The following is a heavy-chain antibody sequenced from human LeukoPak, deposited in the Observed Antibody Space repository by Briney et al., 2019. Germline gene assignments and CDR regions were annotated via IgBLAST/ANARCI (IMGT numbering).Heavy chain of an antibody. CDR2: IYYSGSI. J-gene: IGHJ4*02. V-gene: IGHV4-59*01. CDR1: GGSISSYH. Sequence: SETLSLTCTVSGGSISSYHWSWIRQPPGKGLEWIGYIYYSGSINYNPSLKSRVTISVDTSKNQFSLRLSSMTAADAAVYYCARVGSGSYDYWGQGTLVTVSS. D-gene: IGHD1-26*01. CDR3: ARVGSGSYDY.